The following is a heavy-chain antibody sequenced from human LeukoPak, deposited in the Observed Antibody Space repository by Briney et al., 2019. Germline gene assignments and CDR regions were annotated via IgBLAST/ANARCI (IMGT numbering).Heavy chain of an antibody. D-gene: IGHD3-10*01. Sequence: SETLSLTCTVSGGSISSSSYYWGWIRQPPGKGLEWIGGIYYSGSTYYNPSLKSRVTISVDTSKNQFSLKLSSVTAADTAVYYCARVGGSPGSSLDYWGQGTLVTVSS. CDR1: GGSISSSSYY. J-gene: IGHJ4*02. V-gene: IGHV4-39*07. CDR3: ARVGGSPGSSLDY. CDR2: IYYSGST.